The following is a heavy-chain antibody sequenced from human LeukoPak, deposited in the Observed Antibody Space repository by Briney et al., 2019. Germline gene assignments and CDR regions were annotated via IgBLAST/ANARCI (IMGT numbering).Heavy chain of an antibody. CDR2: ISGSGGST. J-gene: IGHJ6*03. D-gene: IGHD2-21*02. CDR3: ARDRHIVVVTANYYMDV. Sequence: GGSLRLSCAASGFTFSSYAMSWVRQAPGKGLEWVSAISGSGGSTYYADSVKGRFTISRDNAKNSLYLQMNSLRAEDTAVYYCARDRHIVVVTANYYMDVWGKGTTVTVTS. V-gene: IGHV3-23*01. CDR1: GFTFSSYA.